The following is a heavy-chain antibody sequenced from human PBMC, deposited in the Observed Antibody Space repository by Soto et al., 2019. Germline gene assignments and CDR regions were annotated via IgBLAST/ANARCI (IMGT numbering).Heavy chain of an antibody. J-gene: IGHJ3*02. CDR2: IYPGDSDT. V-gene: IGHV5-51*01. CDR3: ARPRRYYDSSGYSPGAFDI. CDR1: GYSFTSYW. Sequence: GESLKISCNGSGYSFTSYWIGWVRQMPWKGLEWMGIIYPGDSDTRYSPSFQGQVTISADKSISTAYLQWSSLKASDTAMYYCARPRRYYDSSGYSPGAFDIWGQGTMVTVSS. D-gene: IGHD3-22*01.